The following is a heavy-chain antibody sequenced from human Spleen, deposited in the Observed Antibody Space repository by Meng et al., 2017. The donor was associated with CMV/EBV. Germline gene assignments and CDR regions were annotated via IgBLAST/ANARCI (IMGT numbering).Heavy chain of an antibody. CDR2: INQGGST. J-gene: IGHJ4*02. CDR1: DGSFSDYS. Sequence: CACHDGSFSDYSWSWIRQAPGRGLEWLGEINQGGSTNYNPSLKSRVAISVDTSKNHFSLRVTSVTAADTAVYYCARQRITIFGVAEDWGQGTLVTVSS. V-gene: IGHV4-34*01. CDR3: ARQRITIFGVAED. D-gene: IGHD3-3*01.